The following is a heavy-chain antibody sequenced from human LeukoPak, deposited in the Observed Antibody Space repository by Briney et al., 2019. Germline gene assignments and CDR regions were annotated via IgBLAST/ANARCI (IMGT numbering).Heavy chain of an antibody. CDR3: ARDRGSGYYYLEY. Sequence: ASVKVSCKASGYTFTGYYMHWVRQAPGQGLEWMGWINPNSGGTNYAQKFQGWVTMTRDTSISTAYMELSGLRSDDTAVYYCARDRGSGYYYLEYWGQGTLVTVSS. V-gene: IGHV1-2*04. CDR1: GYTFTGYY. CDR2: INPNSGGT. J-gene: IGHJ4*02. D-gene: IGHD3-22*01.